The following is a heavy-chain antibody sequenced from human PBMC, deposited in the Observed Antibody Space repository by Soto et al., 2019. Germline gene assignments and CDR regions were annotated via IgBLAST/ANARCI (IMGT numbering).Heavy chain of an antibody. Sequence: GGSLRLSCAASGFTFSSYWMSWVRQAPGKGLEWVANIKQDGSEKYYVDSVKGRFTISRDNAKNSLYLQMNSMRAEDTAVYYCARGGRESSESYYYYGMDVWGQGTTVTVSS. CDR1: GFTFSSYW. CDR2: IKQDGSEK. V-gene: IGHV3-7*04. D-gene: IGHD3-16*01. J-gene: IGHJ6*02. CDR3: ARGGRESSESYYYYGMDV.